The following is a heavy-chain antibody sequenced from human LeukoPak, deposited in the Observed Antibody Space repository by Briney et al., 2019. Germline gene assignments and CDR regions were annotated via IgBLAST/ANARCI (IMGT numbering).Heavy chain of an antibody. CDR2: ISSSGSTV. D-gene: IGHD3-22*01. CDR1: GFTFSTYE. V-gene: IGHV3-48*03. CDR3: ARIVRQGSQNYYHGMDV. J-gene: IGHJ6*02. Sequence: GGSLRLSCAASGFTFSTYEMNWVRQAPGKGLEWVSYISSSGSTVYYADSVKGRFTMSRDNTKNSLYLQMNSLRAEDTAVYYCARIVRQGSQNYYHGMDVWGQGTTVTVSS.